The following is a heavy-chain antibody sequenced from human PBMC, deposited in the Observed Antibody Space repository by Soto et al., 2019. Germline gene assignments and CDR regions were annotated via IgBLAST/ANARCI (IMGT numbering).Heavy chain of an antibody. V-gene: IGHV3-21*01. CDR3: ARDTREYYYDSSGYLFESLTDY. J-gene: IGHJ4*02. D-gene: IGHD3-22*01. CDR1: GFTFSSYS. Sequence: PGGSLRLSCAASGFTFSSYSMNWVRQAPGKGLEWVSSISSSSSYIYYADSVKGRFTISRDNAKNSLYLQMNSLRAEDTAVYYCARDTREYYYDSSGYLFESLTDYWGQGTLVTVSS. CDR2: ISSSSSYI.